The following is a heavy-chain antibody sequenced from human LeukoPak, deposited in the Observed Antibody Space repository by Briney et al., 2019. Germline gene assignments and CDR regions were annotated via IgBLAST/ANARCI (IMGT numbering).Heavy chain of an antibody. D-gene: IGHD4-23*01. Sequence: TSETLSLTCTVSGGSISSYYWSWIRQPAGKGLEWIGRIYSSGSTNYNPSLKSRVTISVDTSKNQLSLKLSSVTAADTAVYYCARDRPYGGNDYWGQGTLVTVSS. CDR3: ARDRPYGGNDY. CDR2: IYSSGST. CDR1: GGSISSYY. J-gene: IGHJ4*02. V-gene: IGHV4-4*07.